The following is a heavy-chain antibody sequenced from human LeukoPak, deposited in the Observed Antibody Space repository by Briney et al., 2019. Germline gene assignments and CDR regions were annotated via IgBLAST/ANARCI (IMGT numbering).Heavy chain of an antibody. Sequence: PGGSLRLSCAASGFTFSSSVMHWVRQGPGKGLEYVSGIDSSGGITHYANSLKDRFTISRDNSKNTLYLQMGSLRAEDMAVYYCAREGHSSGHCGTFDIWGQGTMVTVSS. J-gene: IGHJ3*02. CDR1: GFTFSSSV. CDR2: IDSSGGIT. D-gene: IGHD3-22*01. CDR3: AREGHSSGHCGTFDI. V-gene: IGHV3-64*01.